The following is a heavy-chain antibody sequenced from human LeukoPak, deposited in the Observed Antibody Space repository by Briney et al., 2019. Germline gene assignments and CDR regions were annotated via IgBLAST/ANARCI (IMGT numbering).Heavy chain of an antibody. Sequence: GGSLRLSCAASGFTFSSYSMNWVRQAPGKGLEWVSYISSSSSTIYYADSVKGRFTISRDNSKNSLYLQMNSLRTEDTSLYYCAKSRNYGSGSYLDYWGPGTLVTVSS. D-gene: IGHD3-10*01. CDR1: GFTFSSYS. CDR2: ISSSSSTI. CDR3: AKSRNYGSGSYLDY. V-gene: IGHV3-48*04. J-gene: IGHJ4*02.